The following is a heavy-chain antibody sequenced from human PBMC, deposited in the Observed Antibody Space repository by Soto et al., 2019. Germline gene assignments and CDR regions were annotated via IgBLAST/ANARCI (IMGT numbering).Heavy chain of an antibody. CDR1: GFTFSSYA. D-gene: IGHD6-19*01. J-gene: IGHJ4*02. Sequence: LRLSCAASGFTFSSYAMSWVRQAPEKGLEWVSAISGSGGSTYYADSVKGRFTISRDNSKNTLYLQMNSLRAEDTAVYYCAKHRAVAVRAGFDYWGQGTLVTVSS. CDR2: ISGSGGST. CDR3: AKHRAVAVRAGFDY. V-gene: IGHV3-23*01.